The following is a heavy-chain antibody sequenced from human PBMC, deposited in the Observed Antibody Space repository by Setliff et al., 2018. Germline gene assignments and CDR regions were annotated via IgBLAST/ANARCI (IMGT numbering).Heavy chain of an antibody. CDR3: ARAPEKSYYDGSGYYLTGGALDI. CDR1: GYTFTSYY. Sequence: GASVKVSCKASGYTFTSYYMNWVRQAPGQGFEWMGIINSSGGSTSYPQKFQGRVTMTRDTSTRTVYMELSSLTSEDTAVYYCARAPEKSYYDGSGYYLTGGALDIWGQGTMVTVSS. D-gene: IGHD3-22*01. CDR2: INSSGGST. V-gene: IGHV1-46*01. J-gene: IGHJ3*02.